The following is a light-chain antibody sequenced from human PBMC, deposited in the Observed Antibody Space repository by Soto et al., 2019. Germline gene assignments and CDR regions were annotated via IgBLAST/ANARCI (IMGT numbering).Light chain of an antibody. CDR2: AAS. J-gene: IGKJ2*01. V-gene: IGKV1-39*01. CDR3: QQSHGIPYT. Sequence: DIQMTQSPSSLSASVGDRVTITCWASQTITGYLNWYQQRPGKAPKLLIYAASSLQSGVPSRFSGSGSGTDFTLTINSLQPEDFATYYCQQSHGIPYTFGQGTKLEIK. CDR1: QTITGY.